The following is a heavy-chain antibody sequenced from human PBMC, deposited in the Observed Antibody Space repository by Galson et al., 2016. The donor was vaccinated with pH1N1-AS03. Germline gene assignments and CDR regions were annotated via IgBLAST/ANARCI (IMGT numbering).Heavy chain of an antibody. CDR1: GFSFSDYY. CDR3: ARGTKGKILGMDFRIMVYDPKKYPCDY. Sequence: SLRLSCAGAGFSFSDYYMTWIRQAPGKGLEWVATIKSSGSPIYYADSVKGRFTISRDNTKNLLYLQMNSLRVEDTAVYYCARGTKGKILGMDFRIMVYDPKKYPCDYWGQGTLVSVSS. D-gene: IGHD2-8*01. J-gene: IGHJ4*02. CDR2: IKSSGSPI. V-gene: IGHV3-11*01.